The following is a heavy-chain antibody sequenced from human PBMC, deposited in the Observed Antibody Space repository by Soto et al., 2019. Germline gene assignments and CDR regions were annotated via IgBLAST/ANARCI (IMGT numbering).Heavy chain of an antibody. CDR2: IITILGIA. D-gene: IGHD4-17*01. CDR3: AKAYGGADGDY. V-gene: IGHV1-69*02. Sequence: QVQLVQSGAEVKKPGSSVKVSCKASGGTFSSYTISWVRQAPGQGLEWMGRIITILGIATYAQKVQGRVTIAEDKSTSTAYLERRSLSAEDTAVYYCAKAYGGADGDYWGQGTLVTVSS. J-gene: IGHJ4*02. CDR1: GGTFSSYT.